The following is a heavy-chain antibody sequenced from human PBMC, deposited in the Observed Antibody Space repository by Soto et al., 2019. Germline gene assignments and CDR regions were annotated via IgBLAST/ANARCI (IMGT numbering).Heavy chain of an antibody. V-gene: IGHV4-4*02. CDR3: ARSGPRTYYYDSSTYQDPKYLDY. D-gene: IGHD3-22*01. CDR2: VYHSGTT. Sequence: SETLSLTCAVSGGSISSSNWWIWVRQAPGKGLEWIGEVYHSGTTNYSPSLKSRVTISVDKSKNQFSLNLSSVTAADTAVYYCARSGPRTYYYDSSTYQDPKYLDYWGQGTLVTVSS. J-gene: IGHJ4*02. CDR1: GGSISSSNW.